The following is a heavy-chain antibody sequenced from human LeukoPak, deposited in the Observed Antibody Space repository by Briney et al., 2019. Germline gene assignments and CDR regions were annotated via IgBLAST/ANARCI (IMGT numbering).Heavy chain of an antibody. J-gene: IGHJ4*02. V-gene: IGHV3-30*18. CDR1: GFTFSSYG. D-gene: IGHD3-22*01. CDR3: AKDYKVGYDSRGPFDY. CDR2: ISYDGGNK. Sequence: GRSLRLSCAASGFTFSSYGMHWVRQAPGKGLEWVAVISYDGGNKYYADSVKGRFTISRDNSKNTLYLQMNSLRAEDTAVYYCAKDYKVGYDSRGPFDYWGQGTLVTVSS.